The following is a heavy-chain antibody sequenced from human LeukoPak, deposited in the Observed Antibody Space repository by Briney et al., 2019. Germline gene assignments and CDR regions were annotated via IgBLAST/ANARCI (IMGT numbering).Heavy chain of an antibody. D-gene: IGHD5-12*01. J-gene: IGHJ4*02. CDR1: GFTVSRNY. V-gene: IGHV3-53*01. Sequence: PGGSLRLSCAASGFTVSRNYMSWVRQAPGKGLEWVSLIYSGGSTYYADSVKGRFTISRDNSKNTLYLQMNSLRAEDTAVYYCARVPYSGYDGEGYWGQGTLVTVSS. CDR3: ARVPYSGYDGEGY. CDR2: IYSGGST.